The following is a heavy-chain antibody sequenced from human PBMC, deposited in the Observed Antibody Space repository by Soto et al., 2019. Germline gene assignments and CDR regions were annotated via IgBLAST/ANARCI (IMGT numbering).Heavy chain of an antibody. CDR1: GFTFDDYA. CDR3: AKSYGETYYHYGRDV. CDR2: ISWNSGSI. D-gene: IGHD4-17*01. J-gene: IGHJ6*04. V-gene: IGHV3-9*01. Sequence: EVQLVESGGGLVQPGRSLRLSCAASGFTFDDYAMHWVRQAPGKGLEWVSGISWNSGSIGYAESVKGRFTISRDNAKNTLYLKMNRMRAEDTALYYCAKSYGETYYHYGRDVWGEGTTVTVSS.